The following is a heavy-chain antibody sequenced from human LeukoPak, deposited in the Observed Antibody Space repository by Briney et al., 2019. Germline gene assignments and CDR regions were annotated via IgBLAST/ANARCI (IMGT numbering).Heavy chain of an antibody. CDR1: GFTFSNYH. Sequence: QPGGSLRLSCAASGFTFSNYHMNWVRQAPGKGLEWVSYISRSTTTIYYADSVRGRFSTSRDNAQKSLYLQMNSLTAEDTAVYYCARDLVAVPASPNYFDYWGHGTLVTVSS. J-gene: IGHJ4*01. V-gene: IGHV3-48*01. CDR2: ISRSTTTI. CDR3: ARDLVAVPASPNYFDY. D-gene: IGHD5-12*01.